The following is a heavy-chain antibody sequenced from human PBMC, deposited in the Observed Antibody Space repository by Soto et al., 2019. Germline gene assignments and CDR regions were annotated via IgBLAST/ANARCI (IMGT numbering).Heavy chain of an antibody. J-gene: IGHJ4*02. CDR3: ARLDYGDFYYFDS. CDR1: GGSISSSSYY. D-gene: IGHD4-17*01. Sequence: QLQLQESGPGLVKPSETLSLTCTVSGGSISSSSYYWGWIRQPPGKGLEWIGSIYYSGSTYYNPSLKSRVPLSVATSKIQFSLKLSSVTAADTAVYYCARLDYGDFYYFDSWGQGTLVTVSS. V-gene: IGHV4-39*01. CDR2: IYYSGST.